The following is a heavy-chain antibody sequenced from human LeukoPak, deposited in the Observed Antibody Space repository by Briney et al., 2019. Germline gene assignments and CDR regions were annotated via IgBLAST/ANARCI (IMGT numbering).Heavy chain of an antibody. J-gene: IGHJ6*02. CDR3: ARKTPGTSVDV. CDR1: GDSISNSADY. CDR2: ITNTGNT. V-gene: IGHV4-39*01. Sequence: SETLSLTCTVSGDSISNSADYWVWIRQPPGKGLEWIGTITNTGNTYSNPSLKSRVTISIDTSKTQISLKLTSVTAADTAVFYCARKTPGTSVDVWGQRTPVTVSS. D-gene: IGHD3-10*01.